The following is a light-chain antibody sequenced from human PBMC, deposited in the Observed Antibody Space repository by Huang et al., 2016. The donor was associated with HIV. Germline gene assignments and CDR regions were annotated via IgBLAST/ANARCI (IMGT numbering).Light chain of an antibody. J-gene: IGKJ4*01. CDR2: GAS. V-gene: IGKV3-20*01. CDR1: QSVRDDN. Sequence: EIVLTQSPGTLSLSPGQRATLSCRASQSVRDDNLAWYQQTPGQPPRLLIYGASRRATGVPDRFSGSGSGRDFTLTVSRLEPEDFSVYYCQQYGSVFRFGGGTKVEIK. CDR3: QQYGSVFR.